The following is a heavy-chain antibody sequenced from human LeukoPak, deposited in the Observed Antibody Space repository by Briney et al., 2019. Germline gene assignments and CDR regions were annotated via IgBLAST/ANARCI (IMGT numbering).Heavy chain of an antibody. CDR3: ARGQSTYDAFDV. CDR1: GFTFSAFA. Sequence: GGSLRLSCAASGFTFSAFAIHWVRQAPGKGLEWVSAISTSGGSTHYADSVKGRFTISRDNTKNTLYLQMNSLRAEDTAGYYCARGQSTYDAFDVWGQGTMVTVSS. CDR2: ISTSGGST. J-gene: IGHJ3*01. D-gene: IGHD2-2*01. V-gene: IGHV3-23*01.